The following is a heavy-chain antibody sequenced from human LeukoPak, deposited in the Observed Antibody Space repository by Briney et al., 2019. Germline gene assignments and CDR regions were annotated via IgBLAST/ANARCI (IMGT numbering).Heavy chain of an antibody. Sequence: GGSLRLSCAASGFTFSAYWMHWVRQAPGKGLEWLADIRQDGDQTYYADSVKGRFTLSRDNSKNTLYPQMNSLRAEDTAVYYCGGSGSYYRLDYWGQGTLVTVSS. J-gene: IGHJ4*02. CDR1: GFTFSAYW. CDR3: GGSGSYYRLDY. D-gene: IGHD3-10*01. V-gene: IGHV3-7*03. CDR2: IRQDGDQT.